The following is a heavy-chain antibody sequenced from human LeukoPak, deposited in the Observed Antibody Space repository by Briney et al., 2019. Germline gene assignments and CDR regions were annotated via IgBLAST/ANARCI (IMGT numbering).Heavy chain of an antibody. V-gene: IGHV4-34*01. Sequence: SETLSLMCAVYGGSFSGYYWSWIRHPPGKGLECIGEINHSGSTNYNPPLKSRVTISVDTPKNQFSLKLSSVTAADTAVYYCARGSLLRWVVVAATSYYYGMDVWGQGTTVTVSS. CDR1: GGSFSGYY. J-gene: IGHJ6*02. CDR3: ARGSLLRWVVVAATSYYYGMDV. D-gene: IGHD2-15*01. CDR2: INHSGST.